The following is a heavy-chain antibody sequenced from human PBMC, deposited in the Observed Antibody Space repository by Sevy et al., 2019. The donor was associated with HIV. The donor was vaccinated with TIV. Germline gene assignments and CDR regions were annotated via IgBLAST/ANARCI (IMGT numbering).Heavy chain of an antibody. Sequence: GGSLRLSCAASGFSITSYWMDWVRQGPGKGLEWVANIKSDGNEKYYVNSVKGRFTISRDNAMKAVFLQMDSLTVEDTVVYYCARGRDADYCGNPLDSWGQGTLVTVSS. V-gene: IGHV3-7*01. D-gene: IGHD4-17*01. J-gene: IGHJ4*02. CDR2: IKSDGNEK. CDR3: ARGRDADYCGNPLDS. CDR1: GFSITSYW.